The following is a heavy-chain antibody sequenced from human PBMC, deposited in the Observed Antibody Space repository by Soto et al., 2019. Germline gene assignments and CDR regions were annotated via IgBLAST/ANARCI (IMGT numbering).Heavy chain of an antibody. D-gene: IGHD1-26*01. CDR2: IYTSGST. Sequence: PSETLSLTCTVSGDSMTKYYWGWIRQSAGKGLEWIGRIYTSGSTNYNPSLKIRVTMSIDTSNKHFSLSLKSVTAADTAVYYCARTVGAAYYFDFWGQGALVTVSS. J-gene: IGHJ4*02. V-gene: IGHV4-4*07. CDR1: GDSMTKYY. CDR3: ARTVGAAYYFDF.